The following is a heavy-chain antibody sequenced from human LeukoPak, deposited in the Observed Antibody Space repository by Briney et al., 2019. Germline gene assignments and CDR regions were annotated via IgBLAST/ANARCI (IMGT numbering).Heavy chain of an antibody. D-gene: IGHD5-18*01. Sequence: ASVKVSCKASGYTFTSYAMHWVRQAPGQRLEWMGWINAGNGNTKYSQKFQGRVTITRDTSASTAYMELSSLRSKDTAVYYCARASASYGCDYWGQGTLVTVSS. CDR3: ARASASYGCDY. CDR2: INAGNGNT. CDR1: GYTFTSYA. J-gene: IGHJ4*02. V-gene: IGHV1-3*01.